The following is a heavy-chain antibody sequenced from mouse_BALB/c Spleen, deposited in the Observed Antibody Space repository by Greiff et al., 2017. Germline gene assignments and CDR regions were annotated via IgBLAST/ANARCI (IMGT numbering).Heavy chain of an antibody. CDR1: GFTFSSYG. Sequence: EVQRVESGGGLVQPGGSLKLSCAASGFTFSSYGMSWVRQTPDKRLELVATINSNGGSTYYPDSVKGRFTISRDNAKNTLYLQMSSLKSEDTAMYYCARGLSAWFAYWGQGTLVTVSA. D-gene: IGHD1-1*02. CDR3: ARGLSAWFAY. J-gene: IGHJ3*01. V-gene: IGHV5-6-3*01. CDR2: INSNGGST.